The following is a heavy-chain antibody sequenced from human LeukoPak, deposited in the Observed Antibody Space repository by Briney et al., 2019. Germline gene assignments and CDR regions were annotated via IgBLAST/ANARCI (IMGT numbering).Heavy chain of an antibody. V-gene: IGHV1-24*01. CDR1: GYTLTELS. CDR2: FDPEDGET. Sequence: ASVKVSCKVSGYTLTELSMHWVRQAPGKGLEWMGGFDPEDGETIYAQKFQGRVTMTEDTSTDTAYMGLSSLRSEDTAVYYCATGVGLLDGYYFDYWGQGTLVTVSS. D-gene: IGHD3/OR15-3a*01. CDR3: ATGVGLLDGYYFDY. J-gene: IGHJ4*02.